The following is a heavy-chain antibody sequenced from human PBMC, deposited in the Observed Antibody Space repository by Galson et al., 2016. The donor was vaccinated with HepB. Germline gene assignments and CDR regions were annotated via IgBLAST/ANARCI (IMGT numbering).Heavy chain of an antibody. D-gene: IGHD5-18*01. CDR3: ARISNYGYRVPFY. CDR1: GFTFGSYA. Sequence: SLRLSCATSGFTFGSYAMHWVRQAPDKGPEWVAVISYDGNNKNYADPVKGRFTISRDNSKNTLYLQMNSLRAEDTAVYYCARISNYGYRVPFYWGQGTLVTVSS. V-gene: IGHV3-30*04. J-gene: IGHJ4*02. CDR2: ISYDGNNK.